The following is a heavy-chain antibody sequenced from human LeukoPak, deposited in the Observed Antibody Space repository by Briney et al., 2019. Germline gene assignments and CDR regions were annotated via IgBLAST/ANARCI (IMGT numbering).Heavy chain of an antibody. CDR1: GYTFTSCD. V-gene: IGHV1-8*01. CDR3: ARGGVGATNIDY. D-gene: IGHD1-26*01. CDR2: MNPNKCNT. J-gene: IGHJ4*02. Sequence: AAVTVSCKASGYTFTSCDINWVRPATGRGLEGMGWMNPNKCNTGYAQQFQGRVTMTRNTSISTAYLELSSLRSEDTALYYCARGGVGATNIDYWGQGTLVTVSS.